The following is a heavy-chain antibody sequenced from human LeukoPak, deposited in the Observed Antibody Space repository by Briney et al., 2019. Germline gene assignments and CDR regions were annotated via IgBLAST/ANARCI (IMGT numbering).Heavy chain of an antibody. CDR3: ARDGGSGWSGPYMDV. CDR2: ISSSGSTI. Sequence: GGSLRLSCAASGFTFSDYYMSWIRQAPGKGLEGVSYISSSGSTIYYADSVKGRFTISRDNSKNTLYLQMNSLRAEDTAVYYCARDGGSGWSGPYMDVWGKGTTVTISS. J-gene: IGHJ6*03. V-gene: IGHV3-11*04. CDR1: GFTFSDYY. D-gene: IGHD6-13*01.